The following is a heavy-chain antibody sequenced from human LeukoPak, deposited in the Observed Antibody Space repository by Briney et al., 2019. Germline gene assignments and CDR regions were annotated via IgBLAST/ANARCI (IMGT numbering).Heavy chain of an antibody. CDR2: IGSSSSYI. J-gene: IGHJ4*02. D-gene: IGHD3-10*01. Sequence: GGSLRLSCAASGFTFSSYSMNWVRQAPGKGLEWVSSIGSSSSYIYYADSVKGRFTISRDNARNSLYLQMNSLRGDDTAVYYCARVRFGYWGQGTLVTVSS. V-gene: IGHV3-21*01. CDR1: GFTFSSYS. CDR3: ARVRFGY.